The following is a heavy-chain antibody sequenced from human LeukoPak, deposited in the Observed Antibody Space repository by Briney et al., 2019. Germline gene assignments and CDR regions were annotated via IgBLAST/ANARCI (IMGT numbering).Heavy chain of an antibody. V-gene: IGHV3-11*03. CDR3: AAGTAADF. CDR1: GIPFSGYY. Sequence: GGSLRLSCVVSGIPFSGYYMNWIRQAPGKGLEWISYISSSSSYTDYADSVKGRFTISRDNAKSALYLQLNSLRLEDTAVYYCAAGTAADFWGQGTLVTVSS. CDR2: ISSSSSYT. J-gene: IGHJ4*02. D-gene: IGHD6-13*01.